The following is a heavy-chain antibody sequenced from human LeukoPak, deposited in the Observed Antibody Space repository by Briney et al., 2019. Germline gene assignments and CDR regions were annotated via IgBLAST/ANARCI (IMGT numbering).Heavy chain of an antibody. CDR2: ISWNSGSI. J-gene: IGHJ4*02. CDR1: GFTFDDYA. V-gene: IGHV3-9*01. D-gene: IGHD3-3*01. CDR3: AKDMVSIFGVVLFDY. Sequence: GRSLRLSCAASGFTFDDYAMPWVRQAPGKGLEWVSGISWNSGSIGYADSVKGRFTISRDNAKNSLYLQMNSLRAEDTALYYCAKDMVSIFGVVLFDYWGQGTLVTVSS.